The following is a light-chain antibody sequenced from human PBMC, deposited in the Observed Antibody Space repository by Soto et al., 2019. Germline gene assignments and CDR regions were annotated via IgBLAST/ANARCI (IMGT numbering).Light chain of an antibody. CDR1: QSISSW. CDR2: KAS. J-gene: IGKJ1*01. CDR3: QQYNSYWT. V-gene: IGKV1-5*03. Sequence: IQLTQSPSTLSASAGDTVTITCRASQSISSWLAWYQQKPGKAPKLLIYKASSLESGVPSRFSGSGSGTEFTLTISSLQPDDFATYYCQQYNSYWTFGQGTKVDIK.